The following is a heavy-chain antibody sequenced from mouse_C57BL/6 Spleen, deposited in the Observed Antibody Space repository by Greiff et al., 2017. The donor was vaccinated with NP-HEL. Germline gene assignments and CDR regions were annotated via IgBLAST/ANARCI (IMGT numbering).Heavy chain of an antibody. J-gene: IGHJ1*03. D-gene: IGHD1-1*01. CDR1: GYTFTSYG. Sequence: QVQLKQSGAELARPGASVKLSCKASGYTFTSYGISWVKQRPGQGLEWIGEIYPRSGNTYYNEKFKGKATLTADKSSSTAYMELRSLTSEDSAVYFCARRGPYYYGSHWYFDVWGTGTTVTVSS. CDR3: ARRGPYYYGSHWYFDV. CDR2: IYPRSGNT. V-gene: IGHV1-81*01.